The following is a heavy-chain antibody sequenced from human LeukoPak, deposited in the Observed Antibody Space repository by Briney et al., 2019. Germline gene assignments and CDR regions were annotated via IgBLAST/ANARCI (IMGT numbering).Heavy chain of an antibody. CDR1: GFTFTSSP. V-gene: IGHV1-58*02. CDR3: AAVPGRGLVTGIDDY. Sequence: GTSVKVSCKASGFTFTSSPIQWVRQSGGQRLEWIGWIFVGSGKTNYALKSQERVAITRDMSASTAYMELSSLRTEDTAVYYCAAVPGRGLVTGIDDYWGQGTLVTVSA. J-gene: IGHJ4*02. CDR2: IFVGSGKT. D-gene: IGHD2-21*02.